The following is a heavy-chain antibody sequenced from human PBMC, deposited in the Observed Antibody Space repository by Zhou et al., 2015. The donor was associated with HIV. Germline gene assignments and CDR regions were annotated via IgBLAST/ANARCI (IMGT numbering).Heavy chain of an antibody. CDR3: AREEGVAVAGTAALFDY. Sequence: QVQLVQSGAEVKKPGSSVKVSCKASGGTFSSYAISWVRQAPGQGLEWMGGIIPIFGTANYAQKFQGRVTITADESTSTAYMELSSLRSEDTAVYYCAREEGVAVAGTAALFDYWGQGNPWSPSPQ. D-gene: IGHD6-19*01. CDR2: IIPIFGTA. V-gene: IGHV1-69*12. J-gene: IGHJ4*02. CDR1: GGTFSSYA.